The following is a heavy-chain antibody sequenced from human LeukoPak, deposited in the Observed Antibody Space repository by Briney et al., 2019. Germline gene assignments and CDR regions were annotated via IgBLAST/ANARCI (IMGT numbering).Heavy chain of an antibody. Sequence: PGRSLRLSCAASGFSFSDYVIHWVRQAPGKGLDWVAVISKDGGTKYYADSVKGRLTISRDNSKNMLYLQMNSLRPEDTAVYYCARGGDLKYCSGGSCYSVDCWGQGTLVTVSS. CDR1: GFSFSDYV. CDR2: ISKDGGTK. J-gene: IGHJ4*02. V-gene: IGHV3-30-3*01. CDR3: ARGGDLKYCSGGSCYSVDC. D-gene: IGHD2-15*01.